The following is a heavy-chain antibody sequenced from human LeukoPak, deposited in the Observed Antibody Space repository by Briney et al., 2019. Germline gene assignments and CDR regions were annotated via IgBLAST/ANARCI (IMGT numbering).Heavy chain of an antibody. J-gene: IGHJ4*02. Sequence: KAGGSLRLSCAASGFTFSSYAMHWVRQAPGKGLEWVSSISSSSSYIYYADSVKGRFTISRDNAKNSLYLQMNSLRAEDTAVYYCARGSGYGKGHDYWGQGTLVTVSS. CDR2: ISSSSSYI. CDR1: GFTFSSYA. D-gene: IGHD5-12*01. V-gene: IGHV3-21*01. CDR3: ARGSGYGKGHDY.